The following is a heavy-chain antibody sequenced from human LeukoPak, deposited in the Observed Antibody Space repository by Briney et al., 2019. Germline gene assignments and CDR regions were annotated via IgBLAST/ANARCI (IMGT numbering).Heavy chain of an antibody. Sequence: PSETLSLTCSVSGGSMSGYYWSWIRQPPGQGLEWIGFIYYRGDTKYNPSLKSRVTILVDTSKNQFSLKLSSVTAADTAVYYCAGGGSGWPTSVVVDYWGQGTLVTVSS. D-gene: IGHD6-19*01. V-gene: IGHV4-59*08. CDR2: IYYRGDT. CDR1: GGSMSGYY. J-gene: IGHJ4*02. CDR3: AGGGSGWPTSVVVDY.